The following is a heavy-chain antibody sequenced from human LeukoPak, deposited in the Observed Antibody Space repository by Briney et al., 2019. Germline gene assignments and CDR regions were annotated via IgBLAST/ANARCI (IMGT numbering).Heavy chain of an antibody. D-gene: IGHD3-10*01. CDR3: ARERITMFRGYFDY. CDR1: VYTFIIYG. J-gene: IGHJ4*02. CDR2: ISAYNGNT. Sequence: GASVTVSCKSSVYTFIIYGISWVRQAPGQGLEWMGWISAYNGNTNYAQKVQGRVTMTTDTSTSTAYMELRSLRSDGTAVYYCARERITMFRGYFDYWGQGTLVTVSS. V-gene: IGHV1-18*01.